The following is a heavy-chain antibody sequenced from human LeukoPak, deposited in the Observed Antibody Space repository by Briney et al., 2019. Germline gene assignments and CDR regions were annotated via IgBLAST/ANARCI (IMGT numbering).Heavy chain of an antibody. D-gene: IGHD6-6*01. Sequence: SETLSLTCTVSGGSISSGGYYWSWIRQPPGMGLEWIGYIYHSGSTYYNPSLKSRVTISVDRSKNQFSLKLSSVTAADTAVYYCARGVAARLDAFDIWGQGTMVTVSS. V-gene: IGHV4-30-2*01. CDR1: GGSISSGGYY. J-gene: IGHJ3*02. CDR2: IYHSGST. CDR3: ARGVAARLDAFDI.